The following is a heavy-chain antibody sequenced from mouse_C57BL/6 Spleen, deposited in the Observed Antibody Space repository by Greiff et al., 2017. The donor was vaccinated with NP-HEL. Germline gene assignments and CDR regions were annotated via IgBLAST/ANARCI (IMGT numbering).Heavy chain of an antibody. J-gene: IGHJ1*03. CDR1: GYTFTSYW. CDR3: ARWGDFERYFDV. CDR2: IYPGSGST. V-gene: IGHV1-55*01. D-gene: IGHD2-4*01. Sequence: QVQLQQPGAELVKPGASVKMSCKASGYTFTSYWITWVKQRPGQGLEWIGDIYPGSGSTNYNEKFKSKATLTVDTSSSTAYMQLSSLTSEDSAVYYCARWGDFERYFDVWGTGTTVTVSS.